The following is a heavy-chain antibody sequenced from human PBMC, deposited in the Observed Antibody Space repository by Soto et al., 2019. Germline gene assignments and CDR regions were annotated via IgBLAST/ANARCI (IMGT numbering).Heavy chain of an antibody. D-gene: IGHD6-13*01. CDR1: GGSVSSGSYY. Sequence: SETLSLTCTVSGGSVSSGSYYWSWIRQPPGKGLEWIGYIYYSGSTNYNPSLKSRVTISVDTSKNQFSLKLSSVTAADTAVYYCAGGIAAAYYFDYWGQGTLVTVSS. V-gene: IGHV4-61*01. CDR3: AGGIAAAYYFDY. J-gene: IGHJ4*02. CDR2: IYYSGST.